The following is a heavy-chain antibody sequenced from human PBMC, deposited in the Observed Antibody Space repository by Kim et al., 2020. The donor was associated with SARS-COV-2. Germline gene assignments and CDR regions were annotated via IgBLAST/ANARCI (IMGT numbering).Heavy chain of an antibody. D-gene: IGHD6-25*01. CDR3: AREGGSRGYGEQDNWFDP. J-gene: IGHJ5*02. CDR1: GGSISSGGYY. Sequence: SETLSLTCTVSGGSISSGGYYWSWIRQHPGKGLEWIGYIYYSGSTYYNPSLKSRVTISVDTAKNQFSLKLSSVTAADTAVYYCAREGGSRGYGEQDNWFDPWGQGTLVTVSS. V-gene: IGHV4-31*03. CDR2: IYYSGST.